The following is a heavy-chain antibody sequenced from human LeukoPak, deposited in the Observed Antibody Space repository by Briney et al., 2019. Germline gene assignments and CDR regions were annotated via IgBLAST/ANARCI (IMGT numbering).Heavy chain of an antibody. J-gene: IGHJ4*02. V-gene: IGHV3-33*01. CDR2: IWYDGNNE. CDR3: ARQHCSGGDCYFFD. D-gene: IGHD2-15*01. Sequence: GGSLRLSCAASGFTFSSYGMHWVRQAPGKGLEWVALIWYDGNNEYYADSVKGRFTISRDNSKNTLYLQLNSLRAEDTAVYYCARQHCSGGDCYFFDWGQGTLVTVSP. CDR1: GFTFSSYG.